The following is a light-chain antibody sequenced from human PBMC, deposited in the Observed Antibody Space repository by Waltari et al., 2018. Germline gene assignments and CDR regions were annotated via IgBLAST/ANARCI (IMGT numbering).Light chain of an antibody. V-gene: IGKV3-20*01. CDR2: GAS. J-gene: IGKJ1*01. Sequence: CRARQSVSSGWLAWFQQKPGQAPRLLIYGASRRARGISDRFRGSGSGTDFTLTISRVDPEDFALYFCQQYGSSPRTFGQGTKVEI. CDR3: QQYGSSPRT. CDR1: QSVSSGW.